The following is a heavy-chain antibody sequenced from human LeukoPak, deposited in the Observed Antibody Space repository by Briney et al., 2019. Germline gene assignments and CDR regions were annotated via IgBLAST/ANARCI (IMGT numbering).Heavy chain of an antibody. D-gene: IGHD6-19*01. V-gene: IGHV1-2*02. CDR3: ARVIAVAQGDWFDP. J-gene: IGHJ5*02. Sequence: GASVKVSCKASGYTFTGYYMHWVRQAPGQGLEWMGWINPNSGGTNYAQKFQGRVTMTRDTPISTAYMELSRLRSDDTAVYYCARVIAVAQGDWFDPWGQGTLVTVSS. CDR1: GYTFTGYY. CDR2: INPNSGGT.